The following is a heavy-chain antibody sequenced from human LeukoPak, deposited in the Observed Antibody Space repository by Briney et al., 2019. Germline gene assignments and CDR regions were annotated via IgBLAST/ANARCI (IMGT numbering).Heavy chain of an antibody. CDR1: GYTFTSYD. J-gene: IGHJ4*02. V-gene: IGHV1-8*01. Sequence: ASVKVSCKASGYTFTSYDINWVRQATGQGLEWMGWMNPNSGNTGYAQKFQGRVTMTRNTSISTAYMELSSLRSEDTAVYYCAVPETGYGYSSGWYDYWGQGTLVTVSS. CDR2: MNPNSGNT. D-gene: IGHD6-19*01. CDR3: AVPETGYGYSSGWYDY.